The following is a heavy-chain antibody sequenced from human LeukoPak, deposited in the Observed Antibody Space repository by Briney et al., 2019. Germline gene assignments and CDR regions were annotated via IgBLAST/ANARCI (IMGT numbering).Heavy chain of an antibody. CDR3: ARGGGVWGSYRYTPKIDY. D-gene: IGHD3-16*02. V-gene: IGHV4-4*02. CDR1: GGSISSSNW. CDR2: IYHSGST. J-gene: IGHJ4*02. Sequence: SETLSLTCAVSGGSISSSNWRSWVRQPPGKGLEWIGEIYHSGSTNYNSSLKSRVTISVDTSKNQFSLKLSSVTAADTAVYYCARGGGVWGSYRYTPKIDYWGQGTLVTVSS.